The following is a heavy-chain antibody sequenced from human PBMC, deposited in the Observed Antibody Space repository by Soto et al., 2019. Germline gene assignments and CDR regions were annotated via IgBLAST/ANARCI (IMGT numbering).Heavy chain of an antibody. CDR3: GRRVRIAVAPFDY. V-gene: IGHV4-39*01. CDR1: GGSISSSSYF. Sequence: QLQLQESGPGLVKPSETLSLTCSASGGSISSSSYFWDWIRQPPGKGLEWIASIHSSGSTYYNPSLKSRVTISIDMSKNQFSLKLSSVTAADTAVYYCGRRVRIAVAPFDYWGQGTLVTVSS. D-gene: IGHD6-19*01. CDR2: IHSSGST. J-gene: IGHJ4*02.